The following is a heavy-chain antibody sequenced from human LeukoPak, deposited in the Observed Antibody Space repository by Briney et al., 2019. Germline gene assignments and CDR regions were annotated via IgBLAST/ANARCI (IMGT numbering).Heavy chain of an antibody. Sequence: SGTLSLTCAVSGGSISSSNWWSWVRQPPGKGLEWIGYIYYSGSTNYNPSLKSRVTISVDTSKNQFSLKLSSVTAADTAVYYCARGIAAEFDPWGQGTLVTVSS. D-gene: IGHD6-13*01. CDR3: ARGIAAEFDP. CDR1: GGSISSSNW. J-gene: IGHJ5*02. CDR2: IYYSGST. V-gene: IGHV4-4*02.